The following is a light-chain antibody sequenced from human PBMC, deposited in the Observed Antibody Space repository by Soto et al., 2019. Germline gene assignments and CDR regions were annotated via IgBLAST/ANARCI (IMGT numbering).Light chain of an antibody. V-gene: IGLV1-40*01. CDR3: QSYDSSLSYV. CDR2: GNS. J-gene: IGLJ1*01. Sequence: QYVLTQPPSVSGAPGQRVTISCTGSSSNIGAGYDVHWYQQLPGTAPKLLIYGNSNRPSGVPDRFSGSKSGTSASLAITGLQAEDEADYYCQSYDSSLSYVFGNGTKLTVL. CDR1: SSNIGAGYD.